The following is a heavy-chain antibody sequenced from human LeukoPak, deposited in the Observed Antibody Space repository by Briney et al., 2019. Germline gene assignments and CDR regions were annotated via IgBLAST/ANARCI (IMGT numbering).Heavy chain of an antibody. Sequence: GGSLRLSCAASGFIFSSYPMSWVRQAPGKGLEWVSAITGSGDRIYYADSVKGRFTISRDNSKNTLSLQMNTLRAEDTAVYYCAKENPVGGTNYFDYWGQGTLVTVSS. CDR2: ITGSGDRI. J-gene: IGHJ4*02. CDR1: GFIFSSYP. V-gene: IGHV3-23*01. CDR3: AKENPVGGTNYFDY. D-gene: IGHD1-26*01.